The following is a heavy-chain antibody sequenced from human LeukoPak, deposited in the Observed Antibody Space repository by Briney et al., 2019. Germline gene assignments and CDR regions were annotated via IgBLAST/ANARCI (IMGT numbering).Heavy chain of an antibody. Sequence: GGSLRLSCAASGFTFSTYAMNWVRQAPGKGLEWVAVISYDGRQNYYADSVKGRFTISRDNSKNTLFLQMNSLRAEDTAVYYCAKGDADWGQGTLVTVSS. V-gene: IGHV3-30*04. CDR2: ISYDGRQN. J-gene: IGHJ4*02. CDR3: AKGDAD. CDR1: GFTFSTYA.